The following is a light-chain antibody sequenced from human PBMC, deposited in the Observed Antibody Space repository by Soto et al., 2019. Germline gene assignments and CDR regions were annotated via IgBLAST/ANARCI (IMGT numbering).Light chain of an antibody. CDR2: EVY. CDR3: SSYAASDNFVI. CDR1: DSDVGGYNF. V-gene: IGLV2-8*01. Sequence: QSALTQPPSASGSPGQSVTISCTGTDSDVGGYNFVSWYQQHPGRAPKLMLYEVYQRPSGVPDRFSGSKSGNTASLTVSGLQAEDEANYYCSSYAASDNFVIFGGGTKLTVL. J-gene: IGLJ2*01.